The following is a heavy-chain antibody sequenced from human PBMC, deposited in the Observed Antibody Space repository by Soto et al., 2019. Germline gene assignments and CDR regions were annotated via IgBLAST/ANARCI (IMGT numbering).Heavy chain of an antibody. V-gene: IGHV4-34*01. D-gene: IGHD3-10*01. CDR1: GGSFSDYY. J-gene: IGHJ6*02. CDR3: ARGITMVRGVSMYGMDV. Sequence: QVQLQQWGAGLLKPSETLSLTCAVYGGSFSDYYWTWIRQPPGKGLEWIGEFNHGGSTNYNPSLKSRVTILLDTSKNQFSLRLSSVTAADTAVYYCARGITMVRGVSMYGMDVWGQGTTVTVSS. CDR2: FNHGGST.